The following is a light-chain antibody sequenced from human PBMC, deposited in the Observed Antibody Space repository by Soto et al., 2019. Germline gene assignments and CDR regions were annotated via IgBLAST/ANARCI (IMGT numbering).Light chain of an antibody. J-gene: IGLJ1*01. CDR1: SGHSSCI. CDR2: LEGSGSY. CDR3: ETWDSNTHV. Sequence: QTVLTQSSSASASLGSSVKLTCTLSSGHSSCIIAWHQQQPGKAPRYLMKLEGSGSYNKGSGVPDRFSCSRSGADRYLTISNLQSEDEADYYCETWDSNTHVFGTGTKLTVL. V-gene: IGLV4-60*03.